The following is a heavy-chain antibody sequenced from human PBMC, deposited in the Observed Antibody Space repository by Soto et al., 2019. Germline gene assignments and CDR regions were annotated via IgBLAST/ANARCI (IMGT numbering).Heavy chain of an antibody. CDR3: ASGDYDFWSGPGGGMDV. CDR1: GGTFSSDA. CDR2: IIPIFGTA. Sequence: QVQLVQSGAEVKKPGSSVKVSCKASGGTFSSDAISWVRQAPGQGLEWMGGIIPIFGTANYAQKFQGRVTITADESTSTAYMELSSLRSEDTAVYYCASGDYDFWSGPGGGMDVWGQGTTVTVSS. V-gene: IGHV1-69*12. D-gene: IGHD3-3*01. J-gene: IGHJ6*02.